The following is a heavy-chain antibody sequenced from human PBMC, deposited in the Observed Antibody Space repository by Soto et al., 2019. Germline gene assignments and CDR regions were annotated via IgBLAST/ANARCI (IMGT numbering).Heavy chain of an antibody. D-gene: IGHD2-21*02. CDR1: GFTVSSNY. Sequence: GGSLRLSCAASGFTVSSNYMSWVRQAPGKGLEWVSVIYSGGSTYYADSVKGRFTISRDNSKNTLYLQMNSLRAEDTAVYYCARTLRNCGGDCYSDAFDIWGQGTMVTVSS. J-gene: IGHJ3*02. CDR2: IYSGGST. V-gene: IGHV3-66*01. CDR3: ARTLRNCGGDCYSDAFDI.